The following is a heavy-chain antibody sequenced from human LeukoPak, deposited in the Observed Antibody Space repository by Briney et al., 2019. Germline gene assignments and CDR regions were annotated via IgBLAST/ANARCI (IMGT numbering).Heavy chain of an antibody. Sequence: PGGSLRLSCAASGFTFSSYSMNWVRQAARKGLECVSSISSSSTYIYYAGSVKGRFTISRDNAKNSLYLQMNSLRAEDTAVYYCARDVAGDYFDYWGQGTLVTVSS. CDR1: GFTFSSYS. J-gene: IGHJ4*02. CDR2: ISSSSTYI. CDR3: ARDVAGDYFDY. D-gene: IGHD6-13*01. V-gene: IGHV3-21*01.